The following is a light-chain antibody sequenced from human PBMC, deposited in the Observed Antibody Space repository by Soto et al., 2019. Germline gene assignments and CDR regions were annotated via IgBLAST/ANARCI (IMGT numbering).Light chain of an antibody. CDR2: EGS. J-gene: IGLJ1*01. CDR1: SSDVGSHNL. CDR3: CSCAGSSTDI. V-gene: IGLV2-23*01. Sequence: QSALTQPASVSGSPGQSITIYCTGTSSDVGSHNLVSWYQQHPDRAPKLMIYEGSKRPSGVSNRSSGSKSGNTASLTISGLQAADEADYFCCSCAGSSTDIFGSGTKLTVL.